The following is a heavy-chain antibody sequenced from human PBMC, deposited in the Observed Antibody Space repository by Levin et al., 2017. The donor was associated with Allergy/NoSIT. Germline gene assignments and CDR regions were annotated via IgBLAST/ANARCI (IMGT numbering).Heavy chain of an antibody. D-gene: IGHD2-15*01. Sequence: GGSLRLSCAASGFTFSSYSMNWVRQAPGKGLEWVSYISSSSSTIYYADSVKGRFTISRDNAKNSLYLQMNSLRAEDTAVYYCARGPTGYCSGGSCSRSPVHWFDPWGQGTLVTVSS. CDR1: GFTFSSYS. J-gene: IGHJ5*02. CDR2: ISSSSSTI. V-gene: IGHV3-48*01. CDR3: ARGPTGYCSGGSCSRSPVHWFDP.